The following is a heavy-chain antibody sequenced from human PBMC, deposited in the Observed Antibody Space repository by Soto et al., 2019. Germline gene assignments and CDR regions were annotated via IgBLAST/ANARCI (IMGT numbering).Heavy chain of an antibody. D-gene: IGHD3-3*01. CDR3: ARGVTVFGLVSRFWFDP. V-gene: IGHV4-30-4*01. CDR1: GGSISSGDYS. J-gene: IGHJ5*02. Sequence: QVLLQESGPGLVKSSQTLSLTCTVSGGSISSGDYSWSWVRQSPGKGLEWIGHIYNSGITYYNPSLKLRVVISIDASRNQFSLRLTSLTTADRAGYFCARGVTVFGLVSRFWFDPWGQGTVVTVSS. CDR2: IYNSGIT.